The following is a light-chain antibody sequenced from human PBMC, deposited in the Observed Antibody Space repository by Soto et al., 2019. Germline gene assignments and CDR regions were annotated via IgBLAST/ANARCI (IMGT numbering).Light chain of an antibody. CDR3: QQRGT. J-gene: IGKJ2*01. Sequence: EIVLTQSPATLSLSPGERATLSCRASQSVSSYLAWYQQEPGQAPRLLIYDASNRATGIPARFSGSGSGTDFTLTISSLEPEDFAVYYCQQRGTFGQGTKLEIK. V-gene: IGKV3-11*01. CDR2: DAS. CDR1: QSVSSY.